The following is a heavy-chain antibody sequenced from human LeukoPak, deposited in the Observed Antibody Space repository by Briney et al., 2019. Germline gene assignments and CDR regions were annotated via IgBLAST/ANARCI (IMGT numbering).Heavy chain of an antibody. J-gene: IGHJ3*02. CDR2: INSDGSST. CDR3: ARERRDAFDI. Sequence: GGSLRLTCAASGFTFSNYGMRWVRQAPGKGLVWVSRINSDGSSTSYADSVKGRFTISRDNAKNTLYLQMNSLRAEDTAVYYCARERRDAFDIWGQGTMVTVSS. CDR1: GFTFSNYG. V-gene: IGHV3-74*01.